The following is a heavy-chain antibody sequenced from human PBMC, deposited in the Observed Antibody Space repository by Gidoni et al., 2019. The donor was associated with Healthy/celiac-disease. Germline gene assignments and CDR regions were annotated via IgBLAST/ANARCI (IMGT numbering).Heavy chain of an antibody. V-gene: IGHV3-21*01. D-gene: IGHD4-17*01. CDR2: ISSSSSYI. J-gene: IGHJ3*02. CDR3: ARDLFEDYGDYGFDAFDI. Sequence: EVQLVESGGGLVKPGGSLRLSCAASGFTFSSYRMNWVRQAPGKGLEWVSSISSSSSYIYYADSVNGRFTISRDNAKNSLYLQMNSLRAEDTAVYYCARDLFEDYGDYGFDAFDIWGQGTMVTVSS. CDR1: GFTFSSYR.